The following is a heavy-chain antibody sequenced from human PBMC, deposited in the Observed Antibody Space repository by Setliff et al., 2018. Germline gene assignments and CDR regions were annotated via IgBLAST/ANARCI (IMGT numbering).Heavy chain of an antibody. J-gene: IGHJ4*02. CDR3: ARVVGADGIGIDY. V-gene: IGHV5-51*01. CDR1: GYTFSDYW. CDR2: IYPGDSDT. Sequence: PGESLKISCRGSGYTFSDYWIGWVRQMPGKGLEWMGIIYPGDSDTRYSPSFQGQVTFSADKSIRTAYLQWSSLKASGTATYYCARVVGADGIGIDYWGQGTVVTVSS. D-gene: IGHD2-15*01.